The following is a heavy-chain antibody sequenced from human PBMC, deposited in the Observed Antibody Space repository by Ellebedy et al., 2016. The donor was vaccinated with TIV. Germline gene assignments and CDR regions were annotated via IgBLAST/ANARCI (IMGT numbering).Heavy chain of an antibody. V-gene: IGHV1-2*02. CDR3: ARTPSGTSGGGY. J-gene: IGHJ4*02. CDR2: INPLSGAT. D-gene: IGHD1-26*01. Sequence: AASVKVSCKASGYTFIAYYIHWVRQAPGQGLAWMGWINPLSGATNYAQKFQGRVTMNRATSISTAYMDLHRLRPDDTAVYFCARTPSGTSGGGYWGQGTLVTVSS. CDR1: GYTFIAYY.